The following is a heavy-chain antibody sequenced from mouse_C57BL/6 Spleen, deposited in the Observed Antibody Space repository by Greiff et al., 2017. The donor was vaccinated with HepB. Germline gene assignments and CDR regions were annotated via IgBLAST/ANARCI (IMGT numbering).Heavy chain of an antibody. CDR2: IDPSDSYT. V-gene: IGHV1-50*01. CDR1: GYTFTSYW. Sequence: VQLQQSGAELVKPGASVKLSCKASGYTFTSYWMQWVKQRPGQGLEWIGEIDPSDSYTNYNQKFKGKATLTVDTSSSTAYLQLSSLTSEDSAVDCCARSDGRHEGFAYWGKGTLVTVSA. J-gene: IGHJ3*01. D-gene: IGHD2-3*01. CDR3: ARSDGRHEGFAY.